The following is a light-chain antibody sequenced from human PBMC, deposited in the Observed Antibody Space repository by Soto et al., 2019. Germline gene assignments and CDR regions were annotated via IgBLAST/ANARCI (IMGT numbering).Light chain of an antibody. V-gene: IGKV1-5*01. CDR1: QSIRSL. J-gene: IGKJ5*01. CDR2: DAS. Sequence: DIQMTQSPSTLSASVGYRFTITCRASQSIRSLLAWYQQKPGKAPKVLIYDASSLGSGVPSRFSGSGSGTEFTLTISSLQPDDFATYFCQQYQTYSTFGQGTRLEIK. CDR3: QQYQTYST.